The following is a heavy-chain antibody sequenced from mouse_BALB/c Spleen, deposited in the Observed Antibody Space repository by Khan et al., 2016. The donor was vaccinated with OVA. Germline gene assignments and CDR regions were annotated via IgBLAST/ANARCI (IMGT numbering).Heavy chain of an antibody. CDR3: SRRGLRWAFDY. V-gene: IGHV1-7*01. J-gene: IGHJ2*01. Sequence: QVQLQQSGAELAKPGASVKMSCKASGYTFINYWILWIKQRPGQGLEWIGYINPSTGYTEYTQNFKDKATLTAAKSSSTAYMQLSSLTSEESTVDYCSRRGLRWAFDYWGQGTPLTVSS. CDR1: GYTFINYW. D-gene: IGHD1-1*01. CDR2: INPSTGYT.